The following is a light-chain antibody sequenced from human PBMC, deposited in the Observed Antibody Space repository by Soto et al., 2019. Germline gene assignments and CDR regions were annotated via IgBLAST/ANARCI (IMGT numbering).Light chain of an antibody. J-gene: IGKJ2*01. CDR3: MQALQTPYT. Sequence: DIVITRSPVSLPVSPGEPASISCRPSQSLLHSNGYKYLDWYLQKPGQSPQLLIYLGSNRASGVPDRFSGSGSGTDFTLKISRVEAEDVGVYYCMQALQTPYTFGQGT. CDR1: QSLLHSNGYKY. V-gene: IGKV2-28*01. CDR2: LGS.